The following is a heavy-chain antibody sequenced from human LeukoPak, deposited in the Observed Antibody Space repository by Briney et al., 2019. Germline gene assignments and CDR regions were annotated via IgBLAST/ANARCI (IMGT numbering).Heavy chain of an antibody. V-gene: IGHV4-59*01. CDR3: ARVARSYCYFDL. D-gene: IGHD3-3*02. CDR1: GGSISSYY. Sequence: PSETLSLTCTVSGGSISSYYWSWIRQPPGKGMEWIGYIYYSGSTNYNPSLKSRVTISVDTSKNQFSLKLSSVTAADTAVYYCARVARSYCYFDLWGRGTLVTVSS. CDR2: IYYSGST. J-gene: IGHJ2*01.